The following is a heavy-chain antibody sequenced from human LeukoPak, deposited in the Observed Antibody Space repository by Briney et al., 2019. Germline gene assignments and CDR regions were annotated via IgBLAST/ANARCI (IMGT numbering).Heavy chain of an antibody. D-gene: IGHD3-22*01. CDR3: AKGPTYYYDSRGEYYFDY. Sequence: PGGSLRLSCAASGFTFSSYAMRWVRQAPGKGLEWVSAISGSGDNTYYADSVKGRFTISRDNSKNTLYLQMNSLRSENTDVYYCAKGPTYYYDSRGEYYFDYWGQGTLVTVSS. J-gene: IGHJ4*02. CDR1: GFTFSSYA. CDR2: ISGSGDNT. V-gene: IGHV3-23*01.